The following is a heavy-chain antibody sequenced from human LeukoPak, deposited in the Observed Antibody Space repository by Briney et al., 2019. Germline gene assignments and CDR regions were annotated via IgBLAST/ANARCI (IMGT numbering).Heavy chain of an antibody. D-gene: IGHD3-3*01. Sequence: ASVKVSCKAYGGTFSSYAISWVRQAPGQGLEWMGGIIPIFGTANYAQKFQGRVTITADESTSTAYMELSSLRSEDTAVYYCARTLYYDFWSGSGWFDPWGQGTLVTVSS. CDR3: ARTLYYDFWSGSGWFDP. CDR1: GGTFSSYA. J-gene: IGHJ5*02. V-gene: IGHV1-69*13. CDR2: IIPIFGTA.